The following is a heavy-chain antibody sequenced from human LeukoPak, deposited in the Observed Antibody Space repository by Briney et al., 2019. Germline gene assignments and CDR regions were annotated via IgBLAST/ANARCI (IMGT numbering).Heavy chain of an antibody. CDR2: IWYDGSNK. CDR3: ARDLLTYSPGDY. CDR1: GFTFSSYG. Sequence: PGGSLRLSCAASGFTFSSYGMHWVRQAPGKGLEWVAVIWYDGSNKYHADSVKGRFTISRDNSKNTLYLQMNSLRAEDTAVYYCARDLLTYSPGDYWGQGTLVTVSS. V-gene: IGHV3-33*08. D-gene: IGHD4-11*01. J-gene: IGHJ4*02.